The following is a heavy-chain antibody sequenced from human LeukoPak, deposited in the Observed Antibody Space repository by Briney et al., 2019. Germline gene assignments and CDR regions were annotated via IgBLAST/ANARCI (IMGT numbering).Heavy chain of an antibody. D-gene: IGHD2-2*01. J-gene: IGHJ6*03. V-gene: IGHV4-30-4*08. Sequence: SETLSLTCTVSGGSISSGDYYWSWIRQPPGKGLEWIGYIYYSGSTYYNPSLKSRVTISVDTSKNQFSLELSSVTAADTAVYYCARVPAAIYYYYYMDVWGKGTTVTVSS. CDR1: GGSISSGDYY. CDR3: ARVPAAIYYYYYMDV. CDR2: IYYSGST.